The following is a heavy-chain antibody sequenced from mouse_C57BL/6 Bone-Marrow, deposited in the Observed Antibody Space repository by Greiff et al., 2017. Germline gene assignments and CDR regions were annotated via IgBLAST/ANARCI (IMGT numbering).Heavy chain of an antibody. Sequence: VQLQQSGAELVRPGASVTLSCKASGYTFTDYEMHWVKQTPVHGLEWIGAIDPETGGTAYNQKFKGKAILTADKSSSTAYMELRSLTSEDSAVYYCRGYYGSSPYWYFDVWGTGTTVTVSS. V-gene: IGHV1-15*01. D-gene: IGHD1-1*01. CDR1: GYTFTDYE. CDR3: RGYYGSSPYWYFDV. CDR2: IDPETGGT. J-gene: IGHJ1*03.